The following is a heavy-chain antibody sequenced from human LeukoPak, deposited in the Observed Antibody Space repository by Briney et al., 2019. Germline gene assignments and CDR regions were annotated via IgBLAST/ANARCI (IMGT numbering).Heavy chain of an antibody. CDR1: GFTLSGDY. CDR3: ARAIQFGGYFDY. V-gene: IGHV3-53*01. CDR2: IFGASST. D-gene: IGHD2-15*01. J-gene: IGHJ4*02. Sequence: PGGSLRLSCAASGFTLSGDYMCWVRQAPGKGLEWVSVIFGASSTYYADSVKGRFTISRDNSKNTLYLQMNSLRPEDTAVYYCARAIQFGGYFDYWGQGTLVSVST.